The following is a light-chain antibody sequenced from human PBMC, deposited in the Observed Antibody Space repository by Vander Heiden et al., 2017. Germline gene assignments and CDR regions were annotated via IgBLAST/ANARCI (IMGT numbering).Light chain of an antibody. J-gene: IGKJ4*01. Sequence: DTVLTHSPLSLPVTPGEPASISCRSSQSLLHTNGYNYLNWYLQKPGQSPQLLIYLGSSRASGVPDRFSGSGSGTDFTLKISRMETDDVGIYYCMQVLETPLTFGGWTKVEIQ. CDR1: QSLLHTNGYNY. V-gene: IGKV2-28*01. CDR3: MQVLETPLT. CDR2: LGS.